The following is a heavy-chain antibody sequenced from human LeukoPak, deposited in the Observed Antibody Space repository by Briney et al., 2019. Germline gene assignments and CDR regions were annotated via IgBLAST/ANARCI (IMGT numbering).Heavy chain of an antibody. V-gene: IGHV4-59*01. CDR3: ARIYCSGSTCYLLGDY. CDR1: GGSISSYY. Sequence: PSETLSLTCTVSGGSISSYYWSWIRQPPGKGLEWIGYIYYSGNSNYNPSLKSRVTISADTSKNEFSLKLSSVTAADTAVYYCARIYCSGSTCYLLGDYWGQGTLVTVSS. J-gene: IGHJ4*02. D-gene: IGHD2-15*01. CDR2: IYYSGNS.